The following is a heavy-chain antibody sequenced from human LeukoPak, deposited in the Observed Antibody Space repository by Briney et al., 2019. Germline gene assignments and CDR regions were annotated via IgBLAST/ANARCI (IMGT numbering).Heavy chain of an antibody. CDR2: IHHSGGA. V-gene: IGHV4-59*01. CDR3: ARAGAPYGSGNYYNSDV. CDR1: GASISSYY. Sequence: SETLSLTCTVSGASISSYYWSWIRQPPGKGLEWIGYIHHSGGANYNPSLKSRVTISVDTSKNQFSLKLSSVTATDTAVYYCARAGAPYGSGNYYNSDVWGQGTTVTVSS. J-gene: IGHJ6*02. D-gene: IGHD3-10*01.